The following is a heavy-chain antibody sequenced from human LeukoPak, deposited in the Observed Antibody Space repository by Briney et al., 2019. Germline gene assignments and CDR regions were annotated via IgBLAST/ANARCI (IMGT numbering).Heavy chain of an antibody. CDR3: ARETIFGLSRYFDL. CDR1: GFTFSNAW. Sequence: KPGGSLRLSCAASGFTFSNAWMNWVRQAPGKGLEWVGRIKSKTDGGTTDYAAPMKGRFTISRDDSKNTLYLQMNSLKTEDTAVYYCARETIFGLSRYFDLWGRGTLVTVSS. J-gene: IGHJ2*01. D-gene: IGHD3-3*01. V-gene: IGHV3-15*07. CDR2: IKSKTDGGTT.